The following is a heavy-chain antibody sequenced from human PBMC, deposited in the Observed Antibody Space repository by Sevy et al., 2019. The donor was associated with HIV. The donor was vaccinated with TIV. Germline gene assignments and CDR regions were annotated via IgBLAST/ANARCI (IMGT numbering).Heavy chain of an antibody. Sequence: SETLSLTCDVSGDSISSGLYWGWIRQSPGKGLEWIGSVNRSGNTYDNPSLKSRATISVDTSKNQFTLKLKSVTAADTRVYYCARDFRSFYNYFDYWGHGILVTVSS. V-gene: IGHV4-38-2*02. CDR3: ARDFRSFYNYFDY. CDR2: VNRSGNT. CDR1: GDSISSGLY. D-gene: IGHD6-13*01. J-gene: IGHJ4*01.